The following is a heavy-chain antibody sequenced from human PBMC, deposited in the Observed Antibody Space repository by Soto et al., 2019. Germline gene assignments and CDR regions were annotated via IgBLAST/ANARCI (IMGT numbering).Heavy chain of an antibody. V-gene: IGHV4-61*08. CDR2: IYYSGST. CDR3: AREGGYCSSTSCRNWANWFDP. Sequence: SETLSLTCTVSGASINSGDYYWSWIRQPPGKGLEWIGYIYYSGSTNYNPSLKSRVTISVDTSKNQFSLKLSSVTAADTAVYYCAREGGYCSSTSCRNWANWFDPWGQGTLVTVSS. CDR1: GASINSGDYY. D-gene: IGHD2-2*01. J-gene: IGHJ5*02.